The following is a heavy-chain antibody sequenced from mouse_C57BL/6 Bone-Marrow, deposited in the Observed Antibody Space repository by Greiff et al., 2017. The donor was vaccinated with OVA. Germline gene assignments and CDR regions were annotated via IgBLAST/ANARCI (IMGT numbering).Heavy chain of an antibody. J-gene: IGHJ1*03. V-gene: IGHV1-64*01. CDR1: GYTFTSYW. Sequence: QVQLQQPGAELVKPGASVKLSCKASGYTFTSYWMHWVKQRPGQGLEWIGMIHPNSGSTNYNEKFKSKATLTVDKSSSTAYMQLSSLTSEDSAVYYCARSSHSYPRGFDVWGTGTTVTVSS. CDR2: IHPNSGST. CDR3: ARSSHSYPRGFDV. D-gene: IGHD1-1*01.